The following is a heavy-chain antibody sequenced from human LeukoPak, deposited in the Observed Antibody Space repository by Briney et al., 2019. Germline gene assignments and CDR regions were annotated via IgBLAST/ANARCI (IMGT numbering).Heavy chain of an antibody. CDR3: ARGGLGYYGSGSYYNL. Sequence: PSETLSLICAVYGGSFSGYYWSWIRQPPGKGLEWIWEINHSGGTNYNPSLKSRVTISVDTSKNQFSLKLSSVTAADTAVYYCARGGLGYYGSGSYYNLWGQGTLVTVSS. V-gene: IGHV4-34*01. CDR1: GGSFSGYY. CDR2: INHSGGT. J-gene: IGHJ4*02. D-gene: IGHD3-10*01.